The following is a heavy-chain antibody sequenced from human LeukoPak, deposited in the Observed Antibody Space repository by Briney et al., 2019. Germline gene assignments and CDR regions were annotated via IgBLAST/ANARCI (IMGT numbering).Heavy chain of an antibody. J-gene: IGHJ5*02. CDR1: GYSISSGYY. CDR2: IYHSGST. Sequence: SETLSLTCAVSGYSISSGYYWGWIRQPPRKGLEWLGSIYHSGSTYNNPSLKSRVTMSVDTSKNQFSLKLTSVTAADTAVYYCARAYSNWFDPWGQGTLVTVSS. V-gene: IGHV4-38-2*01. D-gene: IGHD4-11*01. CDR3: ARAYSNWFDP.